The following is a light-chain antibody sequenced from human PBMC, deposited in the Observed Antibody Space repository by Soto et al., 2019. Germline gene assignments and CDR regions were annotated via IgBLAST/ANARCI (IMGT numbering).Light chain of an antibody. Sequence: QAVLTQPPTASGTPGQRVTISCSGSSSNIGSNTVNWYQQLPGTAPTLLIYYNNQRPSGVPDRFSGSKSGTSASLAISGLQSEDEAHYYCAAWDESLNAWVFGGGTKVTVL. CDR2: YNN. J-gene: IGLJ3*02. V-gene: IGLV1-44*01. CDR1: SSNIGSNT. CDR3: AAWDESLNAWV.